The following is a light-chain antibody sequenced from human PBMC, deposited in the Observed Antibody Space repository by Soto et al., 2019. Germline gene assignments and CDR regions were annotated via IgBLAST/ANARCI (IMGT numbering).Light chain of an antibody. CDR3: RHRSNWPT. J-gene: IGKJ4*01. Sequence: EIVLTQSPATLSLSPGERATLSCRASQSVSSYLAWYQQKPGQAPRLLIYDASNRATVIPAWFSGSGSGTDFALTISSLEPEVFAVYYCRHRSNWPTFGGGTKVEIK. V-gene: IGKV3-11*01. CDR1: QSVSSY. CDR2: DAS.